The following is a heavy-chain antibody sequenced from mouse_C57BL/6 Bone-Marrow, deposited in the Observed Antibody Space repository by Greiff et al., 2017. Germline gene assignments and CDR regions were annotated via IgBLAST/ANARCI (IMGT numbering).Heavy chain of an antibody. CDR1: GYTFTSYW. CDR2: IDPSDSYT. CDR3: ARPFAY. V-gene: IGHV1-69*01. J-gene: IGHJ3*01. Sequence: QVQLQQPGAELVMPGASVKLSCKASGYTFTSYWMHWVKQRPGQGLEWIGEIDPSDSYTNYNQKFKGKSTLTVDKSSSKAYMQLSSLTSEDSAVYYCARPFAYWGQGTLVTVSA.